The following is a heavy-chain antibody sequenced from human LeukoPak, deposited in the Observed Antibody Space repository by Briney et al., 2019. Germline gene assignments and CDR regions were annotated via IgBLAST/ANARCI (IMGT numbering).Heavy chain of an antibody. Sequence: GRSLRLSCAASGFTFSSYAMHWVRQAPGKGLEWVAVISYDGSNKYYADSVKGRFTISRDNSKNTLYLQMNSLRAEDTAVYYCARDRQEIVVVTAMRFDPWGQGTLVTVSS. J-gene: IGHJ5*02. D-gene: IGHD2-21*02. CDR1: GFTFSSYA. CDR3: ARDRQEIVVVTAMRFDP. V-gene: IGHV3-30*04. CDR2: ISYDGSNK.